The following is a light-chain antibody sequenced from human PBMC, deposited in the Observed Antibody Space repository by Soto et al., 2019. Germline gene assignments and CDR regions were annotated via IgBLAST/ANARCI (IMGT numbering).Light chain of an antibody. CDR3: QQRSNWPRSLT. CDR1: QSVSSY. J-gene: IGKJ4*01. CDR2: DAS. Sequence: EIVLTQSPATLSLSPGERATLSCRASQSVSSYLAWYQQKPGQAPRLLIYDASNRATGIRARFSGSGSGTDFTLTISSLDPEDVAVYYCQQRSNWPRSLTFGGGTKVEIK. V-gene: IGKV3-11*01.